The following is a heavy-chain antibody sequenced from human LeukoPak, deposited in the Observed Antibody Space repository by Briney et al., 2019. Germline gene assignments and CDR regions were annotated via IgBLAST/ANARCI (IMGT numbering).Heavy chain of an antibody. CDR1: GFTFSNAW. V-gene: IGHV3-15*01. J-gene: IGHJ4*02. CDR2: IKSKTDGGTT. Sequence: GGSLRLSCAASGFTFSNAWMSWVRQAPGKGLEWVGRIKSKTDGGTTDYAAPGKGRFTISRDDSKNTLYLQMNSLKTEDTGVYYGSSPYSGYDLIDYWGQGTLVTVSS. D-gene: IGHD5-12*01. CDR3: SSPYSGYDLIDY.